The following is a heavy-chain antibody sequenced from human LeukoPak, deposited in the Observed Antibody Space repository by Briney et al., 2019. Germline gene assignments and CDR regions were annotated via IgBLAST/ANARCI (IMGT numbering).Heavy chain of an antibody. J-gene: IGHJ6*02. D-gene: IGHD1-26*01. CDR2: ISSSGSTI. Sequence: GGSLRLPCAASGFTFSDYYMSWIRQAPGKGLEWVSYISSSGSTIYYADSVKGRFTISRDNAKNSLYLQMNSLRAEDTAVYYCARTGPIYGNQDRADVWGQGTTVTVSS. CDR1: GFTFSDYY. V-gene: IGHV3-11*01. CDR3: ARTGPIYGNQDRADV.